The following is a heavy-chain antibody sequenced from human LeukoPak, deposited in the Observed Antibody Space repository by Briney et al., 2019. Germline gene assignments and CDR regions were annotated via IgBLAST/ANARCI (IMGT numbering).Heavy chain of an antibody. D-gene: IGHD2-15*01. J-gene: IGHJ6*04. Sequence: PSETLSLTSALYGGSFSGYYWSWIRQPPGKGLEWIGEINHSGSTNYNPFLKSRVTISVDTSKNQFSLKLSSVTAADTAVYYCAIGLYGGSWFSVYYYYCMDVWGEPRTVAVCS. CDR1: GGSFSGYY. V-gene: IGHV4-34*01. CDR2: INHSGST. CDR3: AIGLYGGSWFSVYYYYCMDV.